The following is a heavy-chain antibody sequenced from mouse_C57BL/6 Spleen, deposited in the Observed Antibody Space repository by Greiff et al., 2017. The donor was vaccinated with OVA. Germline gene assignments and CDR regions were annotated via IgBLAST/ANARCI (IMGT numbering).Heavy chain of an antibody. J-gene: IGHJ2*01. CDR3: APARAAVVATGNYFDY. Sequence: VQLQQSGAELARPGASVKLSCKASGYTFTSYGISWVKQRTGQGLEWIGEIYPRSGNTYYNEKFKGQATITADKSSSTAFMKLRCLTSEDSAVYSCAPARAAVVATGNYFDYWGQGTTLTVSS. CDR1: GYTFTSYG. V-gene: IGHV1-81*01. CDR2: IYPRSGNT. D-gene: IGHD1-1*01.